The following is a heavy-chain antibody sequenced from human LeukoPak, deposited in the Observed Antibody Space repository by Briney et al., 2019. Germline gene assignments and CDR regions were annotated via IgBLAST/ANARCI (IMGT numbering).Heavy chain of an antibody. CDR3: VAGVALDY. J-gene: IGHJ4*02. Sequence: PGGSLRLSCITSGLNFSVYYTTWIRQAPGNGLGAPGNGLEWLSHISKTGTSVYYADSVRGRFTISRDNAKNSLYLHMNNLRAEDTAVYYCVAGVALDYWGQGALVTVSS. CDR2: ISKTGTSV. V-gene: IGHV3-11*01. CDR1: GLNFSVYY. D-gene: IGHD3-3*01.